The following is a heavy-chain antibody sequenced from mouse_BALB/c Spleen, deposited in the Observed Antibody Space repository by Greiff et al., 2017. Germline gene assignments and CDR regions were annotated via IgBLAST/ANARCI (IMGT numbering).Heavy chain of an antibody. CDR2: ISSGGSYT. Sequence: EVHLVESGGGLVKPGGSLKLSCAASGFTFSSYAMSWVRQSPEKRLEWVAEISSGGSYTYYPDTVTGRFTISRDNAKNTLYLEMSSLRSEDTAMYYCASYGNSYAMDYWGQGTSVTVSS. J-gene: IGHJ4*01. CDR3: ASYGNSYAMDY. CDR1: GFTFSSYA. V-gene: IGHV5-9-4*01. D-gene: IGHD2-1*01.